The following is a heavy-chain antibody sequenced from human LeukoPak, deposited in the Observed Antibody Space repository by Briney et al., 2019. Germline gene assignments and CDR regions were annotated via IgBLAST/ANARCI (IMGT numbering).Heavy chain of an antibody. CDR2: ISGSGGST. Sequence: AGGSLRLSCAASGFTFSSYAMSWVRQAPGKGLEWVSAISGSGGSTYYADSVKGRFTISRDNSKNTLYLQMNSLRAEDTAVYYCAKGLGRAVADYYYYYMDVWGKGTTVTVSS. CDR1: GFTFSSYA. D-gene: IGHD6-19*01. V-gene: IGHV3-23*01. CDR3: AKGLGRAVADYYYYYMDV. J-gene: IGHJ6*03.